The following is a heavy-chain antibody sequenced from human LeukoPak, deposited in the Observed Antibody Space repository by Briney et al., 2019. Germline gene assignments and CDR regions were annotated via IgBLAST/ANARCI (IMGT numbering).Heavy chain of an antibody. J-gene: IGHJ4*02. CDR2: VYSSGGT. V-gene: IGHV4-59*01. D-gene: IGHD3-10*01. CDR1: GDSISYYY. CDR3: ARERSGLGYFDY. Sequence: SETLSLTCSVSGDSISYYYWTWIRQPPGKGLEWIGYVYSSGGTNYNPSLKSRVTMSIDTSKNQLSLELRSVTAADTAVYFCARERSGLGYFDYWGQGALVTVSS.